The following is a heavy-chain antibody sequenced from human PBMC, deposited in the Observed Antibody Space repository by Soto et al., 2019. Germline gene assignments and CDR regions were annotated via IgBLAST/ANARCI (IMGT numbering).Heavy chain of an antibody. V-gene: IGHV1-18*01. Sequence: QVQLVQSGAEVKKAGASVKVSCKASGYTFASYGISWVRQAPGQGLEWMGWISGYNGDTNYAQKLQDRVTMTTDTPTSTVYMELRSRRSDDTAVYYCARGGRGVTLYFDYWGQGTLVTASS. D-gene: IGHD3-10*01. CDR3: ARGGRGVTLYFDY. CDR1: GYTFASYG. J-gene: IGHJ4*02. CDR2: ISGYNGDT.